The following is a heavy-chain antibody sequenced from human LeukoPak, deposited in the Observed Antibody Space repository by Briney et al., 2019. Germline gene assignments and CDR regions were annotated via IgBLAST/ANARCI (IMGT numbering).Heavy chain of an antibody. D-gene: IGHD3-9*01. Sequence: SETLSLTCTVPGGSIRGYYWSWIRQPPGKGLEWIGYIYYSGSTNYNPSLKSRVTISVDTSKNQFSLKLSSVTAADTAVYYCARLSTYYDILTGYYTSYYFDYWGQGTLVTVSS. J-gene: IGHJ4*02. CDR3: ARLSTYYDILTGYYTSYYFDY. CDR1: GGSIRGYY. V-gene: IGHV4-59*08. CDR2: IYYSGST.